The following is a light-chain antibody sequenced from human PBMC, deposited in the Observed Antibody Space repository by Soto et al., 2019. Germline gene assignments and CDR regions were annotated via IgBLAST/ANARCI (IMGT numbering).Light chain of an antibody. V-gene: IGKV3-15*01. J-gene: IGKJ1*01. CDR1: QRISSN. CDR2: SAS. CDR3: QQYKDWTTT. Sequence: EIVMTQSPATLSVSPGERATISCRASQRISSNLAWYQKKPGQAPRLLIYSASTRATGIPARFSGSGSGTEFNLTISRLQSEDFAVYLCQQYKDWTTTFGPGTKVDIK.